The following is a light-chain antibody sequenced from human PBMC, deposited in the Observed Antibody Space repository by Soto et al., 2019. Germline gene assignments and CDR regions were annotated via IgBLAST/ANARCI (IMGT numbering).Light chain of an antibody. CDR3: QHRSGWST. CDR1: QSITWS. Sequence: EIALTQSPVTLSLSPGERATLSCRASQSITWSLAWYQQRPGQAPRLLIYDTSNRAPGISARFSGSGSGTDFTLTISSLEPEDFAVYYCQHRSGWSTFGQGTKLDIK. V-gene: IGKV3-11*01. J-gene: IGKJ2*01. CDR2: DTS.